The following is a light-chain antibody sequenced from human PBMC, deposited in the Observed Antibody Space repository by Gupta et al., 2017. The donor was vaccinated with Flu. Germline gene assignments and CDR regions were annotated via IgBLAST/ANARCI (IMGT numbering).Light chain of an antibody. CDR1: SNDVAAYDR. CDR2: EVT. CDR3: ASYTTANTLV. J-gene: IGLJ2*01. Sequence: TSNDVAAYDRVSWYQQAPGTAPTLMIYEVTNRPSGVPDRFSGSKSGNTASLTISGLQAEDEADYFCASYTTANTLVFGGGTKLTLL. V-gene: IGLV2-18*02.